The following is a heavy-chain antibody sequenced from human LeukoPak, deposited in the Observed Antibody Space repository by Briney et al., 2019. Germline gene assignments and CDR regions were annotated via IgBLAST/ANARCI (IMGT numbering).Heavy chain of an antibody. CDR2: IIPIFGTA. CDR1: GGTFSSYA. D-gene: IGHD4-17*01. CDR3: ARVWDYGDYGDY. V-gene: IGHV1-69*06. J-gene: IGHJ4*02. Sequence: SVRVSCKASGGTFSSYATGWVRQAPGQGLEWMGGIIPIFGTANYAQKFQGRVTITADKSTSTAYMELSRLRSDDTAVYYCARVWDYGDYGDYWGQGTLVTVSS.